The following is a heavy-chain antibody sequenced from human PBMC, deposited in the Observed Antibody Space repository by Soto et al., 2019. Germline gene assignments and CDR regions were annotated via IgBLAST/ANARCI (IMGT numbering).Heavy chain of an antibody. Sequence: GAPVKVSCKASGYTFTSYGIRWVRQGPGQGLEWMGWISAYNGNTNYAQKLQGRVTMTTDTSTSTAYVELRSLRSDDTAVYYCARDGGDYGDYYFDYWGQGTLVTVSS. CDR2: ISAYNGNT. CDR3: ARDGGDYGDYYFDY. CDR1: GYTFTSYG. J-gene: IGHJ4*02. V-gene: IGHV1-18*01. D-gene: IGHD4-17*01.